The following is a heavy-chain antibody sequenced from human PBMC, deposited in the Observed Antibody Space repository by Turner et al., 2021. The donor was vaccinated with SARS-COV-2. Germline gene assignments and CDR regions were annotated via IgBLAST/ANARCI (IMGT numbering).Heavy chain of an antibody. CDR3: ARLSSRLGNWYFDL. D-gene: IGHD2-15*01. V-gene: IGHV4-39*01. Sequence: QLQLQESGPGLEKPPETLSLTCTVTGGSISSSSYYWGWMRRPQWKGLVWIESIYYSESTYYNPSLKSRVTISVDTSKIQFSRKLSSVTAAATAVYYCARLSSRLGNWYFDLWGRGTLVTVSS. J-gene: IGHJ2*01. CDR1: GGSISSSSYY. CDR2: IYYSEST.